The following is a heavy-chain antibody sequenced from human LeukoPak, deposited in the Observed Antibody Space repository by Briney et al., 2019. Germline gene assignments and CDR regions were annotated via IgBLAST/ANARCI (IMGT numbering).Heavy chain of an antibody. CDR2: IYYSGST. J-gene: IGHJ6*02. CDR1: GGSISSYY. V-gene: IGHV4-59*08. D-gene: IGHD6-13*01. CDR3: ARHPLAAAGTFWPSYYYYYGMDV. Sequence: SETLSLTCTVSGGSISSYYWSWIRQPPGKGLEWIGYIYYSGSTNYNPSLKSRVTISVDTSKNQFSLKLSSVTAADTAVYYCARHPLAAAGTFWPSYYYYYGMDVWGQGTTVTVSS.